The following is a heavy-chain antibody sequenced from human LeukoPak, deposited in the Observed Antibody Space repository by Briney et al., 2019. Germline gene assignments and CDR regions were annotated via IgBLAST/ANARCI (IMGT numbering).Heavy chain of an antibody. CDR2: ISRSGSTI. CDR1: GFIFSRYE. J-gene: IGHJ4*02. D-gene: IGHD3-3*02. Sequence: GGSLRLSCAASGFIFSRYEMNWVRQAPGRGLDWISYISRSGSTIYYADSVRGRFTISRGNGSSSLYLQMNSLRAEDTAIYYCARGPLSPALYFDSWGQGTLVTVSS. V-gene: IGHV3-48*03. CDR3: ARGPLSPALYFDS.